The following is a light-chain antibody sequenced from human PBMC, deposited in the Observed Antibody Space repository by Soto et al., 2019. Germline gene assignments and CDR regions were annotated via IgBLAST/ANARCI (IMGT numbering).Light chain of an antibody. CDR1: QSVSSY. Sequence: IVLTQSPATLSLSPGERATLSCRASQSVSSYLAWYQQKPGPAPRLLIYDASNRATGIPDRFSGSGSGTDFTLTISSLEPEDLAVYYCQQRSKTFGQGTRLEL. CDR2: DAS. V-gene: IGKV3-11*01. J-gene: IGKJ5*01. CDR3: QQRSKT.